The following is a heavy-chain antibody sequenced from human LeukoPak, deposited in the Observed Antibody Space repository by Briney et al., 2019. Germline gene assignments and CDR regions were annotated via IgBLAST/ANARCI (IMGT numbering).Heavy chain of an antibody. CDR1: GFTFSSYA. V-gene: IGHV3-23*01. CDR3: AKAFSYSYGPFDY. D-gene: IGHD5-18*01. CDR2: ISGSGGST. Sequence: QAGGSLRLSCAASGFTFSSYAMSWVRQAPGKGLEWVSAISGSGGSTYYADSVKGRFTISRDNSKNTLYLQMNSLRAEDTAVYYCAKAFSYSYGPFDYWDQGTLVTVSS. J-gene: IGHJ4*02.